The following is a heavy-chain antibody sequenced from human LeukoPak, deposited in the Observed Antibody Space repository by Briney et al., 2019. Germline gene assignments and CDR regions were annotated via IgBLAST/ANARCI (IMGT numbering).Heavy chain of an antibody. CDR3: ASRPYNMGFDP. CDR2: INHSGST. J-gene: IGHJ5*02. D-gene: IGHD3-10*01. V-gene: IGHV4-34*01. Sequence: SETLSLTCAVYGGSFSGYYWSWIRQPPGKGLEWIGEINHSGSTNYNPSLKSRGTISVDTSKSQFSLKLSSVTAADTAVNYCASRPYNMGFDPWGQGTLVTVSS. CDR1: GGSFSGYY.